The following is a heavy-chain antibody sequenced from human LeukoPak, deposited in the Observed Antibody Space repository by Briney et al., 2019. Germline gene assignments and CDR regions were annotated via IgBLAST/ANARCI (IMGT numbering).Heavy chain of an antibody. V-gene: IGHV4-38-2*02. CDR3: ARVRYSSGDY. Sequence: PSETLSLTCTVSGYSISSGYYWGWIRQPPGKGLEWIGNIYHSGSTYYNPSLKSRVTISVDTSKNQFFPKVSSVTAADTAVYYCARVRYSSGDYWGQGTLVTVSS. CDR2: IYHSGST. J-gene: IGHJ4*02. D-gene: IGHD3-22*01. CDR1: GYSISSGYY.